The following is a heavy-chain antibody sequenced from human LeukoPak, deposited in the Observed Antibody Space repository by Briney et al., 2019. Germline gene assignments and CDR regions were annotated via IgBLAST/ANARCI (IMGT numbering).Heavy chain of an antibody. V-gene: IGHV3-23*01. CDR1: GFTFSSYA. J-gene: IGHJ4*02. D-gene: IGHD3-10*01. Sequence: GGSLRLSCGASGFTFSSYAMSWVRQAPGKGLEWVSAISGSGGSTYYADSVKGRFTISRDNSKNTLYLQMNSLRAEDTAVYYCAKVMTRSMVRGVPPSDYWGQGTLVTVSS. CDR2: ISGSGGST. CDR3: AKVMTRSMVRGVPPSDY.